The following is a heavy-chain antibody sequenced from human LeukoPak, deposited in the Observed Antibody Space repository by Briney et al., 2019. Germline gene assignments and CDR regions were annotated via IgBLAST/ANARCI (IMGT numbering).Heavy chain of an antibody. J-gene: IGHJ4*02. CDR1: GFTFTSYD. D-gene: IGHD4-17*01. CDR3: XXXGSHYDYGDHRHDY. Sequence: GGSLRLSCVTSGFTFTSYDMNWVRQAPGKGLEWVSSISSSSSYIHYADSLKGRFTISRDNAKNSLYLQMTSLRAEDTAVYYXXXXGSHYDYGDHRHDYWGQGTLVTVSS. V-gene: IGHV3-21*01. CDR2: ISSSSSYI.